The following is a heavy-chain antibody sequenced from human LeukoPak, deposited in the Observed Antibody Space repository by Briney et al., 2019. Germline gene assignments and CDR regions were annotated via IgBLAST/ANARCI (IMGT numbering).Heavy chain of an antibody. D-gene: IGHD3-9*01. Sequence: PSETLSLTCTVSGGSIRDYFWSWIRQPPGKGLEWIGYIYYRETTNYNPSLKSRVTIPVDKSKKQFSLKLSSVTAADTAVYYCARTGDVYDTLTGYSYYFDYWGQGALVTVSS. CDR3: ARTGDVYDTLTGYSYYFDY. CDR1: GGSIRDYF. V-gene: IGHV4-59*08. CDR2: IYYRETT. J-gene: IGHJ4*02.